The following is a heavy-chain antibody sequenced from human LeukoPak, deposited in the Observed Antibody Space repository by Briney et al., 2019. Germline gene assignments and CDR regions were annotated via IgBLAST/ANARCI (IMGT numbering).Heavy chain of an antibody. V-gene: IGHV3-21*06. CDR1: GFSFSASS. J-gene: IGHJ4*02. CDR3: TREGGSTDAGF. D-gene: IGHD5/OR15-5a*01. CDR2: IFGDSPGL. Sequence: GGSLRPSCEASGFSFSASSMNWVRQAPGKGLEWVSSIFGDSPGLYYADSVKGRFTISRDNGKNSVYLEMNSLRDDDTAVYYCTREGGSTDAGFWGQGTLVTVSS.